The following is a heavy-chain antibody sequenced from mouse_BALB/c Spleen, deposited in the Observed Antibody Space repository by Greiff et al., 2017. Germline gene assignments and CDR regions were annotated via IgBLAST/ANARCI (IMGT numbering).Heavy chain of an antibody. CDR1: GFSLTSYG. Sequence: VQLKQSGPGLVAPSQSLSITCTVSGFSLTSYGVHWVRQPPGKGLEWLGVIWAGGSTNYNSALMSRLSISKDNSKSQVFLKMNSLQTDDTAMYYCAREGKIYDGYYFFDYWGQGTTLTVSS. CDR2: IWAGGST. V-gene: IGHV2-9*02. J-gene: IGHJ2*01. CDR3: AREGKIYDGYYFFDY. D-gene: IGHD2-3*01.